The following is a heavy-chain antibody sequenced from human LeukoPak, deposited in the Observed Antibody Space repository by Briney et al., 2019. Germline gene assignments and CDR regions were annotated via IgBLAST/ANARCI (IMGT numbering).Heavy chain of an antibody. CDR2: IYYSGST. Sequence: SETLSLTCAVSGGSISSGGYSWSWIRQPPGKGLEWIGSIYYSGSTYYNPSLKSRVTISLDTSQNQFSLKLSSVTAADTAVYYCARQQSCSGGTCYFYFDPWGQGTLVTVSS. D-gene: IGHD2-15*01. CDR3: ARQQSCSGGTCYFYFDP. J-gene: IGHJ4*02. CDR1: GGSISSGGYS. V-gene: IGHV4-30-2*03.